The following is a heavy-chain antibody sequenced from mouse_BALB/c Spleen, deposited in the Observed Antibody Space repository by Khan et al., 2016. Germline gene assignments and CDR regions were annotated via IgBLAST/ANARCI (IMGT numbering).Heavy chain of an antibody. CDR3: AKVAYGSSYTADY. CDR2: INPSNGRT. CDR1: GYTFTSCW. D-gene: IGHD1-1*01. V-gene: IGHV1S81*02. J-gene: IGHJ2*01. Sequence: QVQLQQPGTELVKPGASVKLSCKASGYTFTSCWIHWVKERPGQGLEWLGEINPSNGRTNYNGKFKSRATLTVDKSSNTAYLQLSSLTSEDSAVYDCAKVAYGSSYTADYWGQGTTLTVSS.